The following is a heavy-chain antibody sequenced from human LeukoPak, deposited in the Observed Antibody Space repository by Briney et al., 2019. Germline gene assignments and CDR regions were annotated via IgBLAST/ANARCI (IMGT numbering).Heavy chain of an antibody. V-gene: IGHV3-11*05. D-gene: IGHD5-12*01. J-gene: IGHJ4*02. Sequence: GGSLRLSCAASGFTFSDYYMSWNRQAPGKGLEWVSYISSSSSYTDYADSVKGRFTISRDNAKNSLNLQMNSLRAEDTAVYYCARDSGYSGYSDYWGQGTLVTVSS. CDR2: ISSSSSYT. CDR3: ARDSGYSGYSDY. CDR1: GFTFSDYY.